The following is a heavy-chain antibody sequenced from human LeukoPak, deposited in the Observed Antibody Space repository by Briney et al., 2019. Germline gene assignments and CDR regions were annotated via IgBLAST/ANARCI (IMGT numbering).Heavy chain of an antibody. Sequence: GGSLRLSCAASGFIFSSYGMSWVRQAPGEGLEWVSAISGSGGSTYYADSVKGRFTISRDNSKNTLYLQMNSLRAEDTAVYYCAKDRDYYGSGSYLVWGQGTLVTVSS. D-gene: IGHD3-10*01. CDR3: AKDRDYYGSGSYLV. CDR1: GFIFSSYG. CDR2: ISGSGGST. V-gene: IGHV3-23*01. J-gene: IGHJ4*02.